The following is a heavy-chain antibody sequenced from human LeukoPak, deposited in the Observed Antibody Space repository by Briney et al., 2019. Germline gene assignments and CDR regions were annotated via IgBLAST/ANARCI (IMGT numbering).Heavy chain of an antibody. V-gene: IGHV1-18*01. CDR2: ISAHNGNT. Sequence: GASVKVSCKASAYTFTNYGIAWVRQAPGQGLEWMGWISAHNGNTNYAQNLQGRVTMTTDTSTSTAYMELRSLRSDDTAVYYCARDRWLAFDYWGQGTLVTVSS. D-gene: IGHD5-24*01. J-gene: IGHJ4*02. CDR1: AYTFTNYG. CDR3: ARDRWLAFDY.